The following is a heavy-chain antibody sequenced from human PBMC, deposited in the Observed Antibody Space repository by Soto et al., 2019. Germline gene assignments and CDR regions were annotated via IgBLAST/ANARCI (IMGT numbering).Heavy chain of an antibody. CDR1: GFTFSSYT. D-gene: IGHD1-26*01. CDR2: ISYDGSNK. J-gene: IGHJ3*02. Sequence: QVQLVESGGGVVQPGRSLRLSCAASGFTFSSYTMHWVRQAPGKGLEWVAVISYDGSNKYYADSVKGRFTISRDNSKNTLYLHMNSLRAEDTAVYYCARDGGATTDDGFDIWGQGTMVTVSS. CDR3: ARDGGATTDDGFDI. V-gene: IGHV3-30-3*01.